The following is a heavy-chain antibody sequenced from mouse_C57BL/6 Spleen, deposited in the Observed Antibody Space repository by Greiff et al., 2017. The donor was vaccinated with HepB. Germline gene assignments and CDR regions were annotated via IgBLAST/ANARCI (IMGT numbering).Heavy chain of an antibody. CDR1: GYTFTSYD. Sequence: QVQLKESGPELVKPGASVKLSCKASGYTFTSYDINWVKQRPGQGLEWIGWIYPRDGSTKYNEKFKGKATLTVDTSSSTAYMELHSLTSEDSAVYFCARWDYGSSYDAMDYWGQGTSVTVSS. V-gene: IGHV1-85*01. CDR2: IYPRDGST. J-gene: IGHJ4*01. D-gene: IGHD1-1*01. CDR3: ARWDYGSSYDAMDY.